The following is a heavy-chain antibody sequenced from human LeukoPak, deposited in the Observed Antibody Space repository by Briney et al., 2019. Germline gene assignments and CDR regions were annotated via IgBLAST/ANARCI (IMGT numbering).Heavy chain of an antibody. CDR2: IDTSGST. D-gene: IGHD3-22*01. CDR1: GGSISSGSYY. CDR3: ARDYYDSSGYYFY. V-gene: IGHV4-61*02. J-gene: IGHJ4*02. Sequence: PSETLSLTCTVSGGSISSGSYYWGWVRQPAGRGREWIGRIDTSGSTNDNPSLKSGVTISVHTSKNQFSLKLSSVTAADTAVYYCARDYYDSSGYYFYWGQGTLVTVSS.